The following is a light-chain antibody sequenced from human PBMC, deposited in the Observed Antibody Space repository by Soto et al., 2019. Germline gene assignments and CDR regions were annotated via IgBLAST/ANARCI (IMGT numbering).Light chain of an antibody. CDR1: QSFRSDY. Sequence: EIVLTQSPGTLSLSPGERATLSCRASQSFRSDYFAWYQQKPGQAPRVIIFGVSTRATGIPDRFSGSGSGTDFTLTISRLEPEDFALYYCQQYGNSPLTFGGGTQVDIX. CDR3: QQYGNSPLT. V-gene: IGKV3-20*01. J-gene: IGKJ4*01. CDR2: GVS.